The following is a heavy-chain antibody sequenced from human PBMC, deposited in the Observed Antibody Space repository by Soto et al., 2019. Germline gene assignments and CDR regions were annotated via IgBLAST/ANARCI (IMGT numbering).Heavy chain of an antibody. CDR3: AREDTFSPFSY. Sequence: SLRLSCAASGFTFSSSWMSWVRQAPGKGLEWVANIKQDGSEKFYVDSVKGRLTISRDNAKNSLYLQMNSLRAEDTAVYYCAREDTFSPFSYWGQGTLVTVSS. V-gene: IGHV3-7*03. CDR1: GFTFSSSW. CDR2: IKQDGSEK. J-gene: IGHJ4*02. D-gene: IGHD3-3*01.